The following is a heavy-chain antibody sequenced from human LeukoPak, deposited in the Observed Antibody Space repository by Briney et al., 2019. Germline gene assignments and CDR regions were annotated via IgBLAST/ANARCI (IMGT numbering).Heavy chain of an antibody. D-gene: IGHD2-15*01. V-gene: IGHV1-2*02. J-gene: IGHJ5*02. CDR3: AKSEVDPWDWFDP. CDR2: INPNSGGT. Sequence: ASVKVSCKASGYTFSGYYLHWVRQAPGQGLEWMGWINPNSGGTNYAQKFQGRVTMTRDTSISTAYMELSSLRSDDTAVYYCAKSEVDPWDWFDPWGQGTLVTVSS. CDR1: GYTFSGYY.